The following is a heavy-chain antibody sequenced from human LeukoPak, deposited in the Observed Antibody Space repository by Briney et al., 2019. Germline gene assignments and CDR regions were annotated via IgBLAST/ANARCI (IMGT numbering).Heavy chain of an antibody. CDR3: ATGTSGPRKYFDY. CDR1: GGSISSYY. J-gene: IGHJ4*02. D-gene: IGHD1-1*01. V-gene: IGHV4-59*01. CDR2: IYYSGST. Sequence: SETLSLTCTVSGGSISSYYWSWIRQPPGKGLEWIGYIYYSGSTSYNPSLKSRVTISVDTSKNQFSLKLSSVTAADTAVYYCATGTSGPRKYFDYWGQGTLVTVS.